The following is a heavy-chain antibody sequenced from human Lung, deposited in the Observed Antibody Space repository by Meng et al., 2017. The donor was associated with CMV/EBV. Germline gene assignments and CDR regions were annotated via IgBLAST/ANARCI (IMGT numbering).Heavy chain of an antibody. J-gene: IGHJ3*02. V-gene: IGHV3-33*06. CDR2: IWYDGKTK. Sequence: GGSLSLXCAASGVIFSNYGMHWVRQAPGKGLEWVAVIWYDGKTKYYADSVKGRFSISRDNSKYTLYLQMNSLRADDTAVYYCAKDDYRTPPPDAFDIWGHGTMVTVSS. CDR3: AKDDYRTPPPDAFDI. CDR1: GVIFSNYG. D-gene: IGHD4/OR15-4a*01.